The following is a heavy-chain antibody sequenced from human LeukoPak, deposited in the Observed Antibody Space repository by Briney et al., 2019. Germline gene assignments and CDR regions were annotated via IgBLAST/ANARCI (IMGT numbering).Heavy chain of an antibody. CDR1: GYTFTDYY. CDR2: ISPDSGRT. V-gene: IGHV1-2*02. D-gene: IGHD5-24*01. CDR3: ARDTRSSYLQYYFDY. Sequence: ASVKVSCKASGYTFTDYYMHWVRQAPGQGLEWIGWISPDSGRTGVAQKFQGRVTMTRDTSISTAYMELSRLGYDDTAVYYCARDTRSSYLQYYFDYWGQGTLVTVSS. J-gene: IGHJ4*02.